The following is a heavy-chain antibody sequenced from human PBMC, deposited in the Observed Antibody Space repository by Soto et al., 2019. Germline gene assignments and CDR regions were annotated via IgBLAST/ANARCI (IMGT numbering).Heavy chain of an antibody. V-gene: IGHV3-30-3*01. Sequence: QVQLVESGGGVVQPGRSLRLSCAASGFTFSSYAMHWVRQAPGKGPEWVAVISYDGSNKYYADSVKGRFTISRDNSKNTLYLQMNSLRAEDTAVYYCARDLGLTVTYYFDYWGQGTLVTVSS. CDR2: ISYDGSNK. CDR1: GFTFSSYA. D-gene: IGHD4-17*01. J-gene: IGHJ4*02. CDR3: ARDLGLTVTYYFDY.